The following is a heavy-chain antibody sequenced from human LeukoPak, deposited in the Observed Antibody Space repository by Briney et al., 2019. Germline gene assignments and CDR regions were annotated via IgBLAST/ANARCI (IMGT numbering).Heavy chain of an antibody. V-gene: IGHV1-46*01. Sequence: GASVKVSCKASGYTFTSYYMHWVRQAPGQGLEWMGIINPSGGSTSYAQKFQGRVTMTRDMSTSTVYMELSSLRSEDTAVYYCARESGSYSSSYRFDSWGQGTLVSVSS. CDR1: GYTFTSYY. CDR3: ARESGSYSSSYRFDS. CDR2: INPSGGST. J-gene: IGHJ4*02. D-gene: IGHD6-6*01.